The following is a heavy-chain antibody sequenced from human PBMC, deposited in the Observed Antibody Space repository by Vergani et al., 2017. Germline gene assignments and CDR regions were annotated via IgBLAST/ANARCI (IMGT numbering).Heavy chain of an antibody. D-gene: IGHD4-23*01. V-gene: IGHV4-4*08. J-gene: IGHJ2*01. CDR2: VFRNGNV. Sequence: VLLQEPGPGLVRPSETLSLKCSVSGASIDSLYWGWIRQSPGKGLEWIGYVFRNGNVNYNPSFNFRVAINTSNNELSLRLTSVTAADTAVYYCARDFGGEWYFDLWGRGATVTVSS. CDR1: GASIDSLY. CDR3: ARDFGGEWYFDL.